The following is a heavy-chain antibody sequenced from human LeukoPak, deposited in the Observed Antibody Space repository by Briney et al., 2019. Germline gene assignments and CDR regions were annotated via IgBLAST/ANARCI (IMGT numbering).Heavy chain of an antibody. Sequence: GGSLRLSCAASGFTFSSYSMNWVRQAPGKGLEWVSSISSSSSYIYYADSVKGRFTISRDNAKNSLYLQMNSLRAEDTAVYYCARELGSGSYGHEYFQHWGQGTLVTVSS. CDR2: ISSSSSYI. CDR1: GFTFSSYS. J-gene: IGHJ1*01. CDR3: ARELGSGSYGHEYFQH. D-gene: IGHD1-26*01. V-gene: IGHV3-21*01.